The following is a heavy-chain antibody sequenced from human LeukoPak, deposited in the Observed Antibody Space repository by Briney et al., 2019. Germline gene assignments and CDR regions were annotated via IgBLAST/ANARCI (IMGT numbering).Heavy chain of an antibody. CDR2: INPNNGGT. CDR3: AGEDNSSGYRPFDI. V-gene: IGHV1-2*06. CDR1: GYTFTGYY. J-gene: IGHJ3*02. D-gene: IGHD3-22*01. Sequence: ASVKVSCKASGYTFTGYYIHWVRQAPGQGLDWMGRINPNNGGTNYAQKFQGRVTMTRDMSMSTAYMELSRLRSDDTAVYYCAGEDNSSGYRPFDIWGHGTMVTVPS.